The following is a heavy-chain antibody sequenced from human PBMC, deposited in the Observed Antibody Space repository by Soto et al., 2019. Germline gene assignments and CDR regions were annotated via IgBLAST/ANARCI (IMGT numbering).Heavy chain of an antibody. D-gene: IGHD3-22*01. CDR1: GGSISSYY. CDR3: AREGGVVGYDSSGYHWYFDL. J-gene: IGHJ2*01. Sequence: QVQLQESGPGLVKPSETLSLTCTVSGGSISSYYWSWIRQPPGKGLEWIGYIYYSGSTNYNPSLKSRVTISVDTSKNPFSLKLSSVTAADTAVYYCAREGGVVGYDSSGYHWYFDLWGRGTLVTVSS. CDR2: IYYSGST. V-gene: IGHV4-59*01.